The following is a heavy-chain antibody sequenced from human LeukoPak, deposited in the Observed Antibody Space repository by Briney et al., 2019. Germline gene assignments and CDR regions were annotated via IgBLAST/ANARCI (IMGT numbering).Heavy chain of an antibody. D-gene: IGHD2-15*01. CDR3: AKHPRPYCSGGSCHPADY. CDR1: GFTFSSYA. V-gene: IGHV3-23*01. CDR2: ISGSGGST. J-gene: IGHJ4*02. Sequence: TGGSLRLSCAASGFTFSSYAMSWVRQAPGKGLEWVSAISGSGGSTYYADSVKGRFTISRDNSKNTLYLQMNSLRAEDTAVYYCAKHPRPYCSGGSCHPADYWGQGTLVTVSS.